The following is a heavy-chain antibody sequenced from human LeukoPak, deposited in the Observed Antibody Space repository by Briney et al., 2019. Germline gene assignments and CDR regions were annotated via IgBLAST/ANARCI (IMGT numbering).Heavy chain of an antibody. CDR3: AKDPRGYSYGYRD. CDR1: GFTFSRYW. CDR2: ISGSGGST. D-gene: IGHD5-18*01. Sequence: GGSLRLSCVASGFTFSRYWMHWVRQAPGKGLEWVPAISGSGGSTYYADSVKGRFTISRDNSKNTLYLQMNSLRAEDTAVYYCAKDPRGYSYGYRDWGQGTLVTVSS. J-gene: IGHJ4*02. V-gene: IGHV3-23*01.